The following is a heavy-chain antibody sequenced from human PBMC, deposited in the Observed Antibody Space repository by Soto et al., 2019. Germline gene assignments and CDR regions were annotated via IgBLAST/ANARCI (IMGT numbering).Heavy chain of an antibody. D-gene: IGHD6-19*01. CDR3: AQSTGWPGFDY. CDR1: GGTISSYY. CDR2: IYNGGST. Sequence: SETLSLTCTASGGTISSYYWSWIRQPPGKALEWIGHIYNGGSTNYNPSLKSRVIISVDMSKNQLSLKLSSVTAADTAVYYCAQSTGWPGFDYWGQGALVTVSS. J-gene: IGHJ4*02. V-gene: IGHV4-59*03.